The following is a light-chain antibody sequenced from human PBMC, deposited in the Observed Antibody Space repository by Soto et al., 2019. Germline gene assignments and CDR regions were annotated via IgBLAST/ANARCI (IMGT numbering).Light chain of an antibody. CDR2: DVT. CDR1: SSDVGGYNS. CDR3: SSYTTSSTLEGV. Sequence: QSALTQPASVSGSPGQSITISCTGTSSDVGGYNSVSWYQQHPGKAPKLMIYDVTIRPSGVSNRFSGSKSGNTASLTISGLQAEDEAEYYCSSYTTSSTLEGVFGTGTNLTVL. J-gene: IGLJ1*01. V-gene: IGLV2-14*01.